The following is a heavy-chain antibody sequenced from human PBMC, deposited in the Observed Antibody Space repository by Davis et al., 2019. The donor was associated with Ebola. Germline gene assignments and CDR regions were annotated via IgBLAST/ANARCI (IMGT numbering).Heavy chain of an antibody. Sequence: PSETLSLTCTVSGGSISRYYWSWIRPPPGKGLEWIGYIYYSGSTNYNPSLKSRVTISVDTSKNQFSLKLSSVTAADTAVYYCARAWYSSSWYLFELWGRGTLVTVSS. CDR2: IYYSGST. CDR3: ARAWYSSSWYLFEL. V-gene: IGHV4-59*01. D-gene: IGHD6-13*01. J-gene: IGHJ2*01. CDR1: GGSISRYY.